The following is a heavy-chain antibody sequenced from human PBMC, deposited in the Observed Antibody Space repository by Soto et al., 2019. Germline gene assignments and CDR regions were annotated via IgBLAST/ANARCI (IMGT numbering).Heavy chain of an antibody. CDR1: GFTFGDYA. Sequence: PGGSLRLSCTASGFTFGDYAMSWFRQAPGKGLEWVGFIRSKAYGGTTEYAASVKGRFTISRDDSKSIAYLQMNSLKTEDTAVYYCTRVLDPMANPPYYYYYMDVWGKGTTVTVSS. V-gene: IGHV3-49*03. CDR2: IRSKAYGGTT. CDR3: TRVLDPMANPPYYYYYMDV. D-gene: IGHD1-1*01. J-gene: IGHJ6*03.